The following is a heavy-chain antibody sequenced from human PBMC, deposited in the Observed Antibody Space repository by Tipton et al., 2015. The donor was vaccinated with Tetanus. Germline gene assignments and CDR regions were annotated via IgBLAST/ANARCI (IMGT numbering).Heavy chain of an antibody. CDR3: AKALTTLIYQWLDY. V-gene: IGHV3-23*01. CDR1: GFTFSNYA. D-gene: IGHD3-22*01. J-gene: IGHJ4*02. Sequence: SLRLSCAASGFTFSNYAMGWVRQAPGKGLEWISSINGTGSVTYHADSVKGRFTISRGNSKSTLYLQMSSLRAEDTAIYYCAKALTTLIYQWLDYWGQGTLITVSS. CDR2: INGTGSVT.